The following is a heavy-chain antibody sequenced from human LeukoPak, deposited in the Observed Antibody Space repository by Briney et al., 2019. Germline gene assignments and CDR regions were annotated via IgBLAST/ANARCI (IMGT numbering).Heavy chain of an antibody. V-gene: IGHV4-30-4*01. CDR2: IYYTGSI. CDR1: GGSISSGDYY. Sequence: SQTLSLTCIVSGGSISSGDYYWSWIRQSPGKGLEWIGYIYYTGSISYNPSLKRRLTISVDTSKNQFSLKLSSVTAADTAVYYCARGPNYVWGSYRYFDYWGQGTLVTVSS. J-gene: IGHJ4*02. CDR3: ARGPNYVWGSYRYFDY. D-gene: IGHD3-16*02.